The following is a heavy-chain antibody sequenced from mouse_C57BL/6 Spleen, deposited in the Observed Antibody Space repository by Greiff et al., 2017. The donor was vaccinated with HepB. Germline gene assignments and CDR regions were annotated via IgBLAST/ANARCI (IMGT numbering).Heavy chain of an antibody. J-gene: IGHJ4*01. D-gene: IGHD2-12*01. CDR1: GYTFTDYN. CDR3: ARWGRHYYAMDY. Sequence: VQLQQSGPELVKPGASVKIPCKASGYTFTDYNMDWVKQSHGKSLEWIGDINPNNGGTIYNQKFKGKATLTVDKSSSTAYMELRSLTSEDTAVYYCARWGRHYYAMDYWGQGTSVTVSS. CDR2: INPNNGGT. V-gene: IGHV1-18*01.